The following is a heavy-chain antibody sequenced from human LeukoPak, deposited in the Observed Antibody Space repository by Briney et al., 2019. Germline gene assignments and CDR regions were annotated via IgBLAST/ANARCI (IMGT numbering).Heavy chain of an antibody. CDR2: INSDGSNT. Sequence: GGSLRLSCTTSGFTVTNYWMHWVRQAPGKGLVWVSRINSDGSNTNYAGSVKGRFTISRDNARNTLYLQMNSLRAEDTAVYYCAGGLSDYYNTVGYWGQGTLVSVS. V-gene: IGHV3-74*01. CDR3: AGGLSDYYNTVGY. CDR1: GFTVTNYW. J-gene: IGHJ4*02. D-gene: IGHD3-3*01.